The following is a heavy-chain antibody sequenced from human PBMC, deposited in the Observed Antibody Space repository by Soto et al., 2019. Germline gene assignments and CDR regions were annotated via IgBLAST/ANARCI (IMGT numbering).Heavy chain of an antibody. Sequence: PSETLSLTCAVYGGSFSGYYWSWIRQPPGKGLEWIGEINHSGSTNYNPSLKSRVTISVDTSKNQFSLKLSSVTAADTAVYYCAREPQVAARHNWFDPWGQGTLVTVSS. D-gene: IGHD2-15*01. CDR3: AREPQVAARHNWFDP. V-gene: IGHV4-34*01. CDR2: INHSGST. J-gene: IGHJ5*02. CDR1: GGSFSGYY.